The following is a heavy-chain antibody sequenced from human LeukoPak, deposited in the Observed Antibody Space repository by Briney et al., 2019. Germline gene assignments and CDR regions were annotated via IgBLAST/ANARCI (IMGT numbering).Heavy chain of an antibody. CDR1: GFTFSSYA. Sequence: PGGSLRLSCAASGFTFSSYAMHWVRQAPGKGLEWVAVISYDGSSEYYADSVKGRFTISRDNSKNTLYLQMNSLRAEDTAVYFCVREIPQWLVKGDYWGQGTLVTVSS. CDR2: ISYDGSSE. J-gene: IGHJ4*02. V-gene: IGHV3-30-3*01. CDR3: VREIPQWLVKGDY. D-gene: IGHD6-19*01.